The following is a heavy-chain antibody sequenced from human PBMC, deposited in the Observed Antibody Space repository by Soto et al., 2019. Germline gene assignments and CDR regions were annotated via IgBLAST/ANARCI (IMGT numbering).Heavy chain of an antibody. CDR1: GFTFSSYS. CDR3: ARDHRYCSGSSCRPYYYYYGMDV. J-gene: IGHJ6*02. D-gene: IGHD2-15*01. Sequence: NPGGSLRLSCAASGFTFSSYSMNWVRQAPGRGLEWVAAISGTSDYIYYADSVKGRFTISRDNAKTSLYIQMNSLRAEDTAVYYCARDHRYCSGSSCRPYYYYYGMDVWGQGTTVTVSS. V-gene: IGHV3-21*01. CDR2: ISGTSDYI.